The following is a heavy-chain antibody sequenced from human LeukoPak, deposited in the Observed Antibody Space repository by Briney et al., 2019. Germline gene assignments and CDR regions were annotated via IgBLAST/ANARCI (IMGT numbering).Heavy chain of an antibody. D-gene: IGHD6-13*01. CDR1: GGSFSSGGYY. CDR2: IYHSGST. V-gene: IGHV4-30-2*01. CDR3: AREYSSSFLFDP. Sequence: PSETLSLTCTVSGGSFSSGGYYWSWIRQPPGKGLERIGYIYHSGSTYYNPSLKSRVTISVDRPKNQFSLKLSSVTAADTAVYYCAREYSSSFLFDPWGQGTLVTVSS. J-gene: IGHJ5*02.